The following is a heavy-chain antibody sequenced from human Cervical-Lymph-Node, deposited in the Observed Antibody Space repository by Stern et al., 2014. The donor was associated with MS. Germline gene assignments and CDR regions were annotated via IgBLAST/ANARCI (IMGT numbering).Heavy chain of an antibody. V-gene: IGHV5-51*01. Sequence: EVQLVESGAELKKPGESLKISCKGSGYNFPNYWIGWGRQRPGKGLEWMGIIYPGDSDPRYSPSFQGQVTMSADTSNSTAYLQWSSLRASDTAIYYCASDYGDYGIIDFWGQGTLVTVSS. J-gene: IGHJ4*02. CDR2: IYPGDSDP. CDR3: ASDYGDYGIIDF. D-gene: IGHD4-17*01. CDR1: GYNFPNYW.